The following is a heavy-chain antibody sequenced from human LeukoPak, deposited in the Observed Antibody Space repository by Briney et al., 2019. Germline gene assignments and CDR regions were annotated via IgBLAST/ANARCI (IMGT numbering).Heavy chain of an antibody. Sequence: PSETLSLTCTVSGGSINSYYWSWIRQPPGKGLEWIGYIYYSGSTNYNPSLKSRVTISVDTSKNQFSLKLSSVTAADTAVYYCARKGSSGSLDVWGQGTTVTVSS. CDR3: ARKGSSGSLDV. D-gene: IGHD3-10*01. CDR2: IYYSGST. CDR1: GGSINSYY. J-gene: IGHJ6*02. V-gene: IGHV4-59*08.